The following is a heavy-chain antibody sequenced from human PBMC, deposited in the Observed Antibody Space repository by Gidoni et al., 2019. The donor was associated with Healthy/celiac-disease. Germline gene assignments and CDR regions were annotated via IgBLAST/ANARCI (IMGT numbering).Heavy chain of an antibody. V-gene: IGHV4-34*01. CDR1: GGSFSGYY. CDR2: INHSGST. CDR3: ARGTVTTSYYGMDV. J-gene: IGHJ6*02. Sequence: QVQLQQWGAGLLKPSETLSLTCAVYGGSFSGYYWRWIRQPPGKGLEWIGEINHSGSTNYNTSLKSRVTISVDTSKNQFSLKLSSVTAADTAVYYCARGTVTTSYYGMDVWGQGTTVTVSS. D-gene: IGHD4-17*01.